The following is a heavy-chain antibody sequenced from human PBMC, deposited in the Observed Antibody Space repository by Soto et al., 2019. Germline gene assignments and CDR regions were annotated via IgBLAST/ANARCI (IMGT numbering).Heavy chain of an antibody. CDR1: GFTFSNYW. CDR2: INQDGSEK. J-gene: IGHJ4*02. Sequence: PGGSLRLSCAASGFTFSNYWLSWVRQAPGKGLEWVANINQDGSEKEFADSVKGRFTIFRDNAKSSLYLQINSLRAEDTAVYYWARDVHYFDYWGQGTLVTVSS. D-gene: IGHD3-10*02. V-gene: IGHV3-7*01. CDR3: ARDVHYFDY.